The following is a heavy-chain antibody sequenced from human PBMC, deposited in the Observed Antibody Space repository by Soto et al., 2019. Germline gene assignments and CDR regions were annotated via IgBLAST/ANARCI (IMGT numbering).Heavy chain of an antibody. D-gene: IGHD3-22*01. V-gene: IGHV3-23*01. CDR1: GCTFSSYA. J-gene: IGHJ4*02. Sequence: GSLRLSCAASGCTFSSYAVSWVRQAPGNGPEWISSISGSGSTIYYADSVKGRFTISRDNSKNTLYLQMSSLRAEDTAVYYCAKVFYYYDSSGYYYFDSWGQGTLVTVSS. CDR3: AKVFYYYDSSGYYYFDS. CDR2: ISGSGSTI.